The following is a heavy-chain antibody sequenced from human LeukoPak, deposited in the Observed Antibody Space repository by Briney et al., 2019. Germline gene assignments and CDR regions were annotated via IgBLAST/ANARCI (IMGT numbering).Heavy chain of an antibody. CDR2: IDPSDSYT. D-gene: IGHD3-9*01. Sequence: GESLKIYCKGSGYSFTSYWISWVRQMPGKGLEWMGRIDPSDSYTNYSPSFQGHVTISADKSISTAYLQWSSLKASDTAMYYCARHNYDILTGYYNGGLPEGGPDYWGQGTLVTVSS. CDR1: GYSFTSYW. J-gene: IGHJ4*02. V-gene: IGHV5-10-1*01. CDR3: ARHNYDILTGYYNGGLPEGGPDY.